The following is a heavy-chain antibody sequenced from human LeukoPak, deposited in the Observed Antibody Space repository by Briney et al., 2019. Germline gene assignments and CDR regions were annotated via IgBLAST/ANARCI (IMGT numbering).Heavy chain of an antibody. D-gene: IGHD2-2*01. Sequence: GRSLRLSCAASELTFSTHGMHWVRQAPGKGLEWVALISYDGSHRYYADSVKGRFTISRDNSKNTLYLQMDSLRADDTAVYYCAEDLYCSSISCYGSIDYWGQGTLVTVSS. CDR3: AEDLYCSSISCYGSIDY. CDR2: ISYDGSHR. CDR1: ELTFSTHG. V-gene: IGHV3-30*18. J-gene: IGHJ4*02.